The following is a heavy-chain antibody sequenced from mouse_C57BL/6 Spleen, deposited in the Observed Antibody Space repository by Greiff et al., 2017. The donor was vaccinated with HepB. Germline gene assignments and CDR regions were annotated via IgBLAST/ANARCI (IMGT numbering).Heavy chain of an antibody. CDR2: IRSKSNNYAT. J-gene: IGHJ3*01. Sequence: EVKVEESGGGLVQPKGSLKLSCAASGFSFNTYAMNWVRQAPGKGLEWVARIRSKSNNYATYYADSVKDIFTISRDDSESMLYLQMNNLKTEDTAMYYCVMGDYDPCFAYWGQGTLVTVSA. CDR1: GFSFNTYA. CDR3: VMGDYDPCFAY. D-gene: IGHD2-4*01. V-gene: IGHV10-1*01.